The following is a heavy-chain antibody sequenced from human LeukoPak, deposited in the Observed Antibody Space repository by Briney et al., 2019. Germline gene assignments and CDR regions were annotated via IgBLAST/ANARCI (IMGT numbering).Heavy chain of an antibody. CDR3: AGSASRNWFDP. CDR2: INSDGSST. D-gene: IGHD2-2*01. J-gene: IGHJ5*02. Sequence: GGSLRLSCAASGFTFSSYWMHWVRQAPGKGLVWVSRINSDGSSTSYADSVRGRFTLSRDNAKNTLYLQMNSLRAEDTAVYYCAGSASRNWFDPWGQGTLVTVSS. CDR1: GFTFSSYW. V-gene: IGHV3-74*01.